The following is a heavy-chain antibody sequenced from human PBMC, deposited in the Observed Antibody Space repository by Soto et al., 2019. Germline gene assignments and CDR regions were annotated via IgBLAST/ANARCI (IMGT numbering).Heavy chain of an antibody. V-gene: IGHV3-9*01. CDR2: MSWNRGSI. D-gene: IGHD5-12*01. CDR3: ARGGYLAFDI. Sequence: GGSLRLSCVASGFTFDDFAMHWVRQAPGKGLEWVSGMSWNRGSIVYADSVKGRFTISRDNAKNSLYLQMNSLRAEDTAVYYCARGGYLAFDIWGQGTMVTVSS. CDR1: GFTFDDFA. J-gene: IGHJ3*02.